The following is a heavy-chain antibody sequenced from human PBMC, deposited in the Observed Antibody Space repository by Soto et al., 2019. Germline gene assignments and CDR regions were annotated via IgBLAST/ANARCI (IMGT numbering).Heavy chain of an antibody. J-gene: IGHJ6*02. CDR2: ISSSSSYI. CDR3: ARDGGGVVPAARYYYYGMDV. V-gene: IGHV3-21*01. Sequence: LRLSCAASVFTFSSYSMNWVRQAPGKGLEWVSSISSSSSYIYYADSVKGRFTISRDNAKNSLYLQMNSLRAEDTAVYYCARDGGGVVPAARYYYYGMDVWGQGTTVTVSS. CDR1: VFTFSSYS. D-gene: IGHD2-2*01.